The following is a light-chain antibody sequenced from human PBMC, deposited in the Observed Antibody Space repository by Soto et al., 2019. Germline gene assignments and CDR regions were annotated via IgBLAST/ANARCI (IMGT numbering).Light chain of an antibody. V-gene: IGLV2-8*01. J-gene: IGLJ1*01. CDR1: SSDVGGYNY. CDR3: SSYVGTNSYV. CDR2: EVY. Sequence: QSALTQPPSASGSPGQSVTISCTGTSSDVGGYNYVSWYQHHPGKAPKLIIYEVYKRPSGVPDRFSGSKSGNTAALTVSGLQAEDEADYYCSSYVGTNSYVFGTGNKLTVL.